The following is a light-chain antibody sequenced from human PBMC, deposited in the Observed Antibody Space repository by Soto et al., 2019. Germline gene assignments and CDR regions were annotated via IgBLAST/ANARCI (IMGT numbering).Light chain of an antibody. CDR2: DAS. V-gene: IGKV3-11*01. CDR1: QSVSSY. Sequence: EIVLTQSPATLSLSPGERATLSCRASQSVSSYFAWYQQKPGQPPRLLIYDASNRATGIPARFSGSGSGTDFTPPNHRPEPEGFGIFYRQEPSNLPLTVGQGTKVEIK. CDR3: QEPSNLPLT. J-gene: IGKJ1*01.